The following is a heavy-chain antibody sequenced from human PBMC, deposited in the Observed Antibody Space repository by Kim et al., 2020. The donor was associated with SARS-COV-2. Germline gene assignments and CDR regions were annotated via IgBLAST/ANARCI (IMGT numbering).Heavy chain of an antibody. Sequence: ASVKVSCKASGYTFTSYYMHWVRQAPGQGLEWMGIINPSGGSTSYAQKFQGRVTMTRDTSSTVYMELSSLRSEDTAVYYCARPRGRVRGVPFDYWGQGTL. CDR2: INPSGGST. CDR3: ARPRGRVRGVPFDY. J-gene: IGHJ4*02. D-gene: IGHD3-10*01. CDR1: GYTFTSYY. V-gene: IGHV1-46*01.